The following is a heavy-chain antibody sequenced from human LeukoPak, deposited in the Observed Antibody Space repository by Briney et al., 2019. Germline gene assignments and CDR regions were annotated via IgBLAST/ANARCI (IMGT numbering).Heavy chain of an antibody. CDR1: GFTFSSYG. Sequence: GGSLRLSCAASGFTFSSYGMHWVRQAPGKGLEWVAFIRYDGSNKYYADSVKGRFTISRDNSKNTLYLQMNSLRAEDTAVYYCARDGYSYGYLGVGIFRYYFDYWGQGTLVTVSS. V-gene: IGHV3-30*02. D-gene: IGHD5-18*01. CDR3: ARDGYSYGYLGVGIFRYYFDY. J-gene: IGHJ4*02. CDR2: IRYDGSNK.